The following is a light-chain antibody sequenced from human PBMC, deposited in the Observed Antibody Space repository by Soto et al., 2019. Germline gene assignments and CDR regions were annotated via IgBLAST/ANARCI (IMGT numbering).Light chain of an antibody. J-gene: IGLJ1*01. CDR1: NIGSKS. Sequence: SYELTQPPSVSVAPGKTARITCGGNNIGSKSVHWYQQRPGQAPVLVIYYDSDRPSGIPERFSGSNSGNTATLTISRVEAGDEADCYCQVWDSSSDPLYVFGTGTKLTVL. V-gene: IGLV3-21*04. CDR3: QVWDSSSDPLYV. CDR2: YDS.